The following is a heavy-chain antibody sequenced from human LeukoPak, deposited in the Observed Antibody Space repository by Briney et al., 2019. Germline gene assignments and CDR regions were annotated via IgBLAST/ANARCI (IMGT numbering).Heavy chain of an antibody. CDR2: ISSSSSYI. Sequence: GGSLRLSCAASGFTFSSYSMNWVRQAPGKGLEWVSSISSSSSYIYYAGSVKGRFTISRDNAKNSLYLQMNSLRAEDTAVYYCARDGVPNWGFFDYWGQGTLVTVSS. V-gene: IGHV3-21*01. J-gene: IGHJ4*02. D-gene: IGHD7-27*01. CDR1: GFTFSSYS. CDR3: ARDGVPNWGFFDY.